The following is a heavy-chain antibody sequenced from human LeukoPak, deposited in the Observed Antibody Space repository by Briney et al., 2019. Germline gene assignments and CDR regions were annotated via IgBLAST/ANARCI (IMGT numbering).Heavy chain of an antibody. J-gene: IGHJ6*03. Sequence: KSSETLSLTCAVYGGSFSGYYWSWIRQPPGKGLEWIGEINHSGSTNYNPSLKSRVTISVDTSKNQFSLKLSSVTAADTAVYYCARKQLLYYYYMDVWGKGTTVTVSS. CDR1: GGSFSGYY. D-gene: IGHD6-6*01. CDR2: INHSGST. V-gene: IGHV4-34*01. CDR3: ARKQLLYYYYMDV.